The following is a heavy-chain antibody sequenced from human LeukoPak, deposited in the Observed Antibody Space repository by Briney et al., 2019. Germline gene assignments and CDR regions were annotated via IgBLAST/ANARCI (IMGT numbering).Heavy chain of an antibody. D-gene: IGHD6-13*01. CDR2: VYYSGSN. J-gene: IGHJ4*02. V-gene: IGHV4-39*01. CDR1: GGSSGSISRSSYY. Sequence: PSETLSLTCNVSGGSSGSISRSSYYWGWIRQSPGKGLEWIGSVYYSGSNSYNPSLKSRVPISVDTPKNQASLKTSSVSASDTALYYCARRMPGILRGGFKQQSLHYFDYWGQGTLVTVSS. CDR3: ARRMPGILRGGFKQQSLHYFDY.